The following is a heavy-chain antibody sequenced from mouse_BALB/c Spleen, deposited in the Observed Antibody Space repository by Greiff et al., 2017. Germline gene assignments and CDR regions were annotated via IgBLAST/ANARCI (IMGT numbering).Heavy chain of an antibody. V-gene: IGHV5-6*01. D-gene: IGHD1-1*01. CDR2: ISSGGSYT. J-gene: IGHJ4*01. CDR1: GFTFSSYG. Sequence: EVKLMESGGDLVKPGGSLKLSCAASGFTFSSYGMSWVRQTPDKRLEWVATISSGGSYTYYPDSVKGRFTISRDNAKNTLYLQMSSLKSEDTAMYYCARHTTVVATDYAMDYWGQGTSVTVSS. CDR3: ARHTTVVATDYAMDY.